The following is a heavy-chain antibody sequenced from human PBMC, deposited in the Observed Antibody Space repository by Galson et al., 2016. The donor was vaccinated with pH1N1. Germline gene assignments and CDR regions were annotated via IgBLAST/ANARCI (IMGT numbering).Heavy chain of an antibody. CDR3: AKGTLPGYYDY. CDR2: ISGYNGNT. CDR1: GYMFSTYG. D-gene: IGHD3-22*01. V-gene: IGHV1-18*01. J-gene: IGHJ4*02. Sequence: SVKVSCKASGYMFSTYGINWVRKAPGQGPEWMGRISGYNGNTIYAQKFQARIRMTIDKSTITVYMDLRGLRFDDTAVYYCAKGTLPGYYDYWGQGTLVTVSS.